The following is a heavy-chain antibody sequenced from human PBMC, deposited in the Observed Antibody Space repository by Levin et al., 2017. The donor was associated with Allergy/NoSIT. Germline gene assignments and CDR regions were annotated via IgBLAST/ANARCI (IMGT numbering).Heavy chain of an antibody. V-gene: IGHV3-33*01. D-gene: IGHD4-17*01. Sequence: GESLKISCAASGFTFSSYGMHWVRQAPGKGLEWVAVIWYDGSNKYYADSVKGRFTISRDNSKNTLYLQMNSLRAEDTAVYYCARVLTVTHDYFDYWGQGTLVTVSS. CDR1: GFTFSSYG. J-gene: IGHJ4*02. CDR2: IWYDGSNK. CDR3: ARVLTVTHDYFDY.